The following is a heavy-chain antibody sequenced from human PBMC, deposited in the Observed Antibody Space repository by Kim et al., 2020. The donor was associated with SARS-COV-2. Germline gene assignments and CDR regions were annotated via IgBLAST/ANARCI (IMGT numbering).Heavy chain of an antibody. Sequence: ADSVKGRFTITRDNSKNTLYLQMNSLRAEDTAVYYCAKDGVGATHRVFDYWGQGTLVTVSS. CDR3: AKDGVGATHRVFDY. V-gene: IGHV3-23*01. D-gene: IGHD1-26*01. J-gene: IGHJ4*02.